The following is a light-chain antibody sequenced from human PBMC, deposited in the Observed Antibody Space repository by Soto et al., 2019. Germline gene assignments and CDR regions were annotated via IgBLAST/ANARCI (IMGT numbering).Light chain of an antibody. CDR3: QQFDSSPYT. CDR1: QSVSRY. CDR2: GAS. Sequence: VLTQSPGTLSLSPGERATLSCRASQSVSRYLVWYQQKPGQAPRLLIYGASSRASGIPDRFSGSGSGTDFTPTFNRLGPEDSAVYYCQQFDSSPYTFGQGTKLEIK. J-gene: IGKJ2*01. V-gene: IGKV3-20*01.